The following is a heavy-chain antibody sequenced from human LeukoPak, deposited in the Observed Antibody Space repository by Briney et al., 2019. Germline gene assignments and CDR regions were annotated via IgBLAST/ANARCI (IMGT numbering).Heavy chain of an antibody. V-gene: IGHV4-39*07. Sequence: SEALSLTCTVSGGSISSSSYYWGWIRQPPGKGLEWIGSIYHSGSTYYNPSLKSRVTISVDTSKNQFSLKLSSVTAADTAVYYCARSSRLGPQLDWGQGTLVTVSS. CDR2: IYHSGST. CDR3: ARSSRLGPQLD. D-gene: IGHD1-1*01. CDR1: GGSISSSSYY. J-gene: IGHJ4*02.